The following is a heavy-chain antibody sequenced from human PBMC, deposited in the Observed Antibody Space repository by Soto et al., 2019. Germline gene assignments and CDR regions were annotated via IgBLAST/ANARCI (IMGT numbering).Heavy chain of an antibody. V-gene: IGHV3-30*03. Sequence: QVQLVESGGGVVQPGRSLRLSCAASGFTFSSYAMHWVRQAPGKGLEWVAVISYDGSNKYYADSVKGRFTISRDNSRNTLYLQMNSLRAEDTAIYSCVREGGGRYSPGSFDLWGRGTKVTVSS. CDR3: VREGGGRYSPGSFDL. J-gene: IGHJ3*01. D-gene: IGHD6-19*01. CDR1: GFTFSSYA. CDR2: ISYDGSNK.